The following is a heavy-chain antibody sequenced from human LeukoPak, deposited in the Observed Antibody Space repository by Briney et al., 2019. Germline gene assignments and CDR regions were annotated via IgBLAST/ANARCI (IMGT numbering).Heavy chain of an antibody. CDR1: GYTFTGYY. Sequence: GASVKVSCKASGYTFTGYYMHWVRQAPGQGLEWMGWINPNSGGTNYAQKFQGWVTMTRDTSISTAYMELSRLRSDDTAVYYCARVHSYCSSTSCLDYWGQGTLVTVSS. J-gene: IGHJ4*02. CDR3: ARVHSYCSSTSCLDY. V-gene: IGHV1-2*04. CDR2: INPNSGGT. D-gene: IGHD2-2*01.